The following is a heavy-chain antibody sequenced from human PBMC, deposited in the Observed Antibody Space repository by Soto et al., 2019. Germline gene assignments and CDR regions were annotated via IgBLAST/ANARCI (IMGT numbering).Heavy chain of an antibody. CDR1: GDSFNDYY. CDR2: INPNGGVT. J-gene: IGHJ6*03. D-gene: IGHD1-26*01. Sequence: QVQLVQSGAEVRKPGASVTVSCRSSGDSFNDYYIHWVRQAPAQGFEGMGWINPNGGVTKYAQKFQGWVSMTRDTSIRTVYMQLSRLRSDDTAVYYCARESGGATATLDYYYFYMDVWGTGTTVTVSS. CDR3: ARESGGATATLDYYYFYMDV. V-gene: IGHV1-2*04.